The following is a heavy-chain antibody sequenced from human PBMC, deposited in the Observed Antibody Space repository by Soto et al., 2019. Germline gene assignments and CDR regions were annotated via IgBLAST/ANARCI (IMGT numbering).Heavy chain of an antibody. CDR3: AKDLRATHYMDV. CDR2: ISWKSGNI. J-gene: IGHJ6*03. D-gene: IGHD5-12*01. V-gene: IGHV3-9*01. CDR1: GFSFDDYG. Sequence: EVQLVESGGGLVQPGGSLRLSCAASGFSFDDYGMHWVRQAPGKGLEWVSGISWKSGNIDYADSVKGRFTISRDNAKNSLYLQMNSLRSEDTALYYCAKDLRATHYMDVWGQGTTVTVSS.